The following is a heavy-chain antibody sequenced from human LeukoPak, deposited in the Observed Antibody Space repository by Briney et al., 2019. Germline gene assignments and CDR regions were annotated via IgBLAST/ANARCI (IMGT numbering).Heavy chain of an antibody. Sequence: GGSLRLFCAASGFTFSSYWMTWARQAPGKGRECVASINQDGSEKYYVDSVKGRFPISRDNTKNLVYLQINSLRAEDTAVHYCAREGGSSGWYDAFHIWGQGTMVTVSS. CDR2: INQDGSEK. CDR1: GFTFSSYW. V-gene: IGHV3-7*01. CDR3: AREGGSSGWYDAFHI. J-gene: IGHJ3*02. D-gene: IGHD6-19*01.